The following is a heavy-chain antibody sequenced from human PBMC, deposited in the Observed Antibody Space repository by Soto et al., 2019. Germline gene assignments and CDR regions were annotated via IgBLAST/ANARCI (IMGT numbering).Heavy chain of an antibody. CDR1: GGSISSGEYY. CDR2: IYYSGST. D-gene: IGHD6-13*01. Sequence: LSLPCTVSGGSISSGEYYWSWIRHPPGKCLEWIGYIYYSGSTYYNPSLKSRVTISVDTSKNQFSLKLSSVTAADTAVYYCASDGIAAAGTGKTFNYWGQGTLVTSPQ. CDR3: ASDGIAAAGTGKTFNY. V-gene: IGHV4-30-4*01. J-gene: IGHJ4*02.